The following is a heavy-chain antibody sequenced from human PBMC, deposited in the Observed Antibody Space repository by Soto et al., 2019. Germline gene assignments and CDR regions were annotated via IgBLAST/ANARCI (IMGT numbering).Heavy chain of an antibody. CDR3: GRGTHYYGVEV. CDR2: IYPCDSDT. Sequence: GESLKISCKGSGYSFTNNWIVWVRQMPVKGLEWMGIIYPCDSDTRYSPSFQGQVTISADRSISTAYLQGSSLKASDTAMDYCGRGTHYYGVEVWGQGTTVTVSS. J-gene: IGHJ6*02. CDR1: GYSFTNNW. V-gene: IGHV5-51*01.